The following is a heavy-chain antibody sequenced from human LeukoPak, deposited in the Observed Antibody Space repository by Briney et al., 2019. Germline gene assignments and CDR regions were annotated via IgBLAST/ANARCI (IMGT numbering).Heavy chain of an antibody. J-gene: IGHJ3*02. V-gene: IGHV4-59*01. CDR3: ARDLDYGSGSYYGAFDI. D-gene: IGHD3-10*01. CDR2: TYYSGST. Sequence: PSETLSLTCTVSGGSISSYYWSWIRQPPGKGLEWIGYTYYSGSTNYNPSLKSRVTISVDTSKNQFSLELSSVTAADTAVYYCARDLDYGSGSYYGAFDIWGQGTMVTASS. CDR1: GGSISSYY.